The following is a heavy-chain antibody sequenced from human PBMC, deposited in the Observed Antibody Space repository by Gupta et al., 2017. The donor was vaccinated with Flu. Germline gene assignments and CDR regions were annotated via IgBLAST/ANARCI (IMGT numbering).Heavy chain of an antibody. D-gene: IGHD3-9*01. CDR2: INPNSGGT. J-gene: IGHJ4*02. CDR3: ARGLDDILTGYGGERTWFWGY. CDR1: GYTFTGYY. Sequence: QVQLVQSGAEVKKPGASVKVSCKASGYTFTGYYMHWVRQAPGQGLEWMGWINPNSGGTNYAQKFQGRVTMTRDTSISTAYMELSRLRSDDTAVYYCARGLDDILTGYGGERTWFWGYWGQGTLVTVSS. V-gene: IGHV1-2*02.